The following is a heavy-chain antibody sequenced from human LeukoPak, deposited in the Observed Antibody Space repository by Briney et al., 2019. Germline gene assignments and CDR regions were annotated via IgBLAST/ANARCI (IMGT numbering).Heavy chain of an antibody. Sequence: QPGGSLRLSCAVSGFTFSSYWMSWVRQAPGKGLEWVANIKQDGSEKYYVDSVKGRITISRDNAKNSLCLQMNSLRAEDTAVYYCARGYWQLGYWGQGTLVTVSS. CDR2: IKQDGSEK. J-gene: IGHJ4*02. CDR1: GFTFSSYW. D-gene: IGHD1-26*01. CDR3: ARGYWQLGY. V-gene: IGHV3-7*01.